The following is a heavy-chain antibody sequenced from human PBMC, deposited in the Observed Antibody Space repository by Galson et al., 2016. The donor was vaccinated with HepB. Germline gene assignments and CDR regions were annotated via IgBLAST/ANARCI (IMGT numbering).Heavy chain of an antibody. J-gene: IGHJ3*02. D-gene: IGHD1-26*01. CDR2: ISYDGTKK. CDR3: ARDYSGNYYPSFDI. CDR1: GFTFSIYS. Sequence: SLRLSCAASGFTFSIYSIHWVRQAPGKGLEWVAVISYDGTKKYYADSVKSRFTLSRDNSKNTLYVQMDSLRTEDTAVYYCARDYSGNYYPSFDIWGQGTMVTVSS. V-gene: IGHV3-30-3*01.